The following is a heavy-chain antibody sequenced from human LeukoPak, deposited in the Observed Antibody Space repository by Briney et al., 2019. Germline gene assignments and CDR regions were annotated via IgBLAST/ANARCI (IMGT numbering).Heavy chain of an antibody. J-gene: IGHJ4*02. CDR2: VYYSGST. V-gene: IGHV4-39*01. CDR3: ARHVYGSGSYGDF. Sequence: PSETLSLTCTVSGDSIRSNSYYWGWIRQPPGKGLEWIGSVYYSGSTYYNLSLKSRVTISVDASKNQFSLTLSSVTAADTAVYYCARHVYGSGSYGDFWGQGTLVTVSS. D-gene: IGHD3-10*01. CDR1: GDSIRSNSYY.